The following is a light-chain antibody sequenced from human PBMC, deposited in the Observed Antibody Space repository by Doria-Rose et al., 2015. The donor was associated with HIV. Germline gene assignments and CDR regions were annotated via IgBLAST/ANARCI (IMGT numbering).Light chain of an antibody. V-gene: IGKV3-20*01. CDR3: HQYGTSWT. CDR1: QRFNSTY. Sequence: LTQSLGPLSLSPGERATLSCRASQRFNSTYLAWYQQKPGQAPSLLIYDGSTRATGIPDRFSASGSGTDFTLTINRLEPEDFALYYCHQYGTSWTFGQGTKVEI. CDR2: DGS. J-gene: IGKJ1*01.